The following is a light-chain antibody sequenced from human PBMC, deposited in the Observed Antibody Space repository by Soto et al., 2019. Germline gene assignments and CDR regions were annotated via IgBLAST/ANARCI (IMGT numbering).Light chain of an antibody. Sequence: QSALTQPPSASGTPGQRVSISCSGSRSNIGRNYVYWYQQLPGTAPKLLIQRNNERPSGVPDRFSGSKSGTSASLAISWLQSEEADYYCAAWDDSLNGYVFGTGTKVTVL. CDR1: RSNIGRNY. CDR2: RNN. J-gene: IGLJ1*01. CDR3: AAWDDSLNGYV. V-gene: IGLV1-47*01.